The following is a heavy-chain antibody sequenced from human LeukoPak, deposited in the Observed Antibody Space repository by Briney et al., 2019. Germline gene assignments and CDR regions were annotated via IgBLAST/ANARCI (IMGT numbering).Heavy chain of an antibody. Sequence: GGSLPLSCVASRFTFSDYYMSWIRQARGKGREGVSYIRSSSSYTNYAASVRGGFTLSSDNAKNSLYLKMNSLRAKDTAVYYCARNGVGSMIVVDWYFDLWGRGTLGTVSS. V-gene: IGHV3-11*03. CDR1: RFTFSDYY. CDR3: ARNGVGSMIVVDWYFDL. J-gene: IGHJ2*01. CDR2: IRSSSSYT. D-gene: IGHD3-22*01.